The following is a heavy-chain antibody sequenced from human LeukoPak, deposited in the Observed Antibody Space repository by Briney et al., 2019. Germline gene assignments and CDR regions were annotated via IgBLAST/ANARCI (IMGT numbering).Heavy chain of an antibody. J-gene: IGHJ4*02. CDR1: GFTFSSYA. Sequence: GGSLRLSCSASGFTFSSYAMHWVRQPPGKGLEYVSAISSNGGSTYYAVSVKGRFTISRDNSKNTLYLKMSSLRAEDTAVYYSVKDEPSVLWFGELYSGSFDYWGQGTLVTVSS. D-gene: IGHD3-10*01. V-gene: IGHV3-64D*09. CDR3: VKDEPSVLWFGELYSGSFDY. CDR2: ISSNGGST.